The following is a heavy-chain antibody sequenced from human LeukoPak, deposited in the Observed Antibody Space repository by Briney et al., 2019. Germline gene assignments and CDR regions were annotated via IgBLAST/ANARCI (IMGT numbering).Heavy chain of an antibody. V-gene: IGHV3-30*04. J-gene: IGHJ3*02. CDR1: GFTFSSYP. D-gene: IGHD3-16*02. CDR2: TSYDGYKK. CDR3: ARERKRVGELSFRSRPPPDDGFDI. Sequence: GGSLRLSCAASGFTFSSYPMHWVRQPPGKGLEWVAGTSYDGYKKDYADSVKGRFTISRDNSKNTLYLQMNSLRAEDTAVYYCARERKRVGELSFRSRPPPDDGFDIWGQGTMVTVS.